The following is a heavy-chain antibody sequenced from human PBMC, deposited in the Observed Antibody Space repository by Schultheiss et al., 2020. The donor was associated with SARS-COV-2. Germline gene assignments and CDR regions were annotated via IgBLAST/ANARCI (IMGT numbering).Heavy chain of an antibody. CDR2: ISYDGSNK. V-gene: IGHV3-30-3*01. J-gene: IGHJ4*02. D-gene: IGHD6-13*01. CDR3: ARDSIAAAGTLNY. CDR1: GFTFSSYA. Sequence: GESLKISCAASGFTFSSYAMHWVRQAPGKGLEWVAVISYDGSNKYYADSVKGRFTISRDNSKNTLYLQMNSLRAEDTAVYYCARDSIAAAGTLNYWGQGTLVTVSS.